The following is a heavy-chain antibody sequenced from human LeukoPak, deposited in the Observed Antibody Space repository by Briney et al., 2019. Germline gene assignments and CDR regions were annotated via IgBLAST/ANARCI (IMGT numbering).Heavy chain of an antibody. J-gene: IGHJ4*02. D-gene: IGHD3-22*01. CDR1: GFTFSSYA. Sequence: SGGSLRLSCAASGFTFSSYAMSWVRQAPGRGLEWVSAISGSGGSTYYADSVKGRFTISRGNSKNTLYLQMNSLRAEDTAVYYCAKARILDYYDSSGYTAFDYWGQGTLVTVSS. CDR3: AKARILDYYDSSGYTAFDY. CDR2: ISGSGGST. V-gene: IGHV3-23*01.